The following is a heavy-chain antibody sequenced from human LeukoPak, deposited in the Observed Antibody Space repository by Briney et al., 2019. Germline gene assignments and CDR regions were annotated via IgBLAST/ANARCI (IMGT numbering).Heavy chain of an antibody. V-gene: IGHV4-4*02. D-gene: IGHD6-13*01. J-gene: IGHJ4*02. Sequence: PSGTLSLTCAVSGGSISSSNWWSWVRQPPGKGLEWIGEIYHSGSTNYNPSLKGRVTISVDTSKNQFSLKLSSVTAADTAVYYCARSVISTRIAAAGTHFDYWGQGTLVTVSS. CDR1: GGSISSSNW. CDR2: IYHSGST. CDR3: ARSVISTRIAAAGTHFDY.